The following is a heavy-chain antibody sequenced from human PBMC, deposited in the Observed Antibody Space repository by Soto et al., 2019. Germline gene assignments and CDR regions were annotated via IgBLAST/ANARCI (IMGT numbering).Heavy chain of an antibody. CDR1: GFTFSSYA. CDR2: ITGSGLTI. J-gene: IGHJ4*02. Sequence: PGGSLRLSCAASGFTFSSYAMSWVRQAPGKGQEWVSGITGSGLTIEHSASVKGRFTISRDNSKNTVYLQMNSLRAEDTAIYYCAKDDVSGDGLWLVSDWGQGTPVTVSS. D-gene: IGHD2-21*02. CDR3: AKDDVSGDGLWLVSD. V-gene: IGHV3-23*01.